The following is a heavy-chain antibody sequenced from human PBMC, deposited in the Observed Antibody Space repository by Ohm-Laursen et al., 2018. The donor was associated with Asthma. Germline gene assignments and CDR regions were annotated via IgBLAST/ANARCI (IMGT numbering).Heavy chain of an antibody. Sequence: SVKVSCNASGGTFTNYAISWVRQAPGQGLEWMGGVIPILGTTNYAQDFQGRITITADESTSTAYMDLSSLRSEDTAVYYCARGGYSGYDLYYAMDVWGQGTTVTVSS. V-gene: IGHV1-69*13. CDR1: GGTFTNYA. J-gene: IGHJ6*02. CDR2: VIPILGTT. CDR3: ARGGYSGYDLYYAMDV. D-gene: IGHD5-12*01.